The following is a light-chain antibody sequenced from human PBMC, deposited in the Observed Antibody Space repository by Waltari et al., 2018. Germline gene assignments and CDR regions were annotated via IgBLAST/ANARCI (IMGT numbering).Light chain of an antibody. J-gene: IGLJ2*01. CDR1: SRDIGQNNY. CDR3: TSYTAGNIVI. CDR2: EVH. V-gene: IGLV2-14*01. Sequence: QSALTQPASVSGSLGQSIILHCTGTSRDIGQNNYVSCYQQHPGKAPKLLLYEVHHRPSGTSYRFSGSKSGSTASLTISGVQAEDEAHYYCTSYTAGNIVIFGGGTKVTVL.